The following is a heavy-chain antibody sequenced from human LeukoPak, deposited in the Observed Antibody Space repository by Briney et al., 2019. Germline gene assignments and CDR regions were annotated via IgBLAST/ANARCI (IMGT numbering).Heavy chain of an antibody. V-gene: IGHV4-39*01. J-gene: IGHJ5*02. CDR1: GGSLNSPNYY. D-gene: IGHD3-10*01. Sequence: SETLSLTCIVSGGSLNSPNYYWGWIRQPRGKGLEWIETIYYSGTTYYNPSLKSRLTISVDTSKNQFSLKLTSATAADTAVYYCARHDYYGSLNWFDPWGQGTLITVSS. CDR3: ARHDYYGSLNWFDP. CDR2: IYYSGTT.